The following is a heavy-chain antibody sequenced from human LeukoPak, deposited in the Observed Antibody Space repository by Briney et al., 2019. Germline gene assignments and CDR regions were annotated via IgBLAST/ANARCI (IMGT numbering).Heavy chain of an antibody. CDR3: AREMPTDDAFDI. D-gene: IGHD2-2*01. CDR2: IYSGGST. Sequence: GSLRLSCAASGFTVSSNYMSWVRQAPGKGLEWVSVIYSGGSTYYADSVKGRFTISRDNSKNTLYLQMNSLRAEDTAVYYCAREMPTDDAFDIWGQGTMVTVSS. J-gene: IGHJ3*02. V-gene: IGHV3-53*01. CDR1: GFTVSSNY.